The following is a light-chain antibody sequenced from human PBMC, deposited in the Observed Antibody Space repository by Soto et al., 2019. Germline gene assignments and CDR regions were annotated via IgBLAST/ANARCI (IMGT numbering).Light chain of an antibody. CDR1: QSISIY. CDR2: AAS. Sequence: DIQMTQSPSSLSASVLDRVTITCLASQSISIYLNWYQQKPGKAPKLLIYAASSLQSGVPSRFSGSGSGTDFTLTISSLQPEDFATYYCQQSYSTPSITFGQGTRLEMK. V-gene: IGKV1-39*01. J-gene: IGKJ5*01. CDR3: QQSYSTPSIT.